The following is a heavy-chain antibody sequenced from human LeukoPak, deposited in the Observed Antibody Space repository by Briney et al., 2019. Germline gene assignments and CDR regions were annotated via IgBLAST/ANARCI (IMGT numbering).Heavy chain of an antibody. D-gene: IGHD6-19*01. V-gene: IGHV1-3*01. CDR3: ARELLSIAVAGTKYFDY. CDR2: INAGNGNT. J-gene: IGHJ4*02. CDR1: GYTFTSYA. Sequence: ASVKVSCKASGYTFTSYAMYWVRQAPGQRLEWMGWINAGNGNTKYSQKFQGRVTITRDTSASTAYMELSSLRSEDTAVYYCARELLSIAVAGTKYFDYWGQGTLVTVSS.